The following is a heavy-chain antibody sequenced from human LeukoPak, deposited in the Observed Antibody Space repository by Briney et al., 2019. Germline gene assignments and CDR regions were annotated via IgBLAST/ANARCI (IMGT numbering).Heavy chain of an antibody. J-gene: IGHJ4*02. V-gene: IGHV3-53*01. CDR3: ARWKRLLN. CDR1: GFTVSSNY. Sequence: GGSLRLSCAASGFTVSSNYMSWVRQAPGKGLEWVSGIYSDANTDYADSVKGRFTIPRDKSKNTLYLQMNSLKAEDTAVYYCARWKRLLNWGQGTLVTVSS. D-gene: IGHD1-1*01. CDR2: IYSDANT.